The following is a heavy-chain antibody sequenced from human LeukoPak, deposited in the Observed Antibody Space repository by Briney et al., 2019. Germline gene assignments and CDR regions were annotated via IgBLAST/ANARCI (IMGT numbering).Heavy chain of an antibody. V-gene: IGHV3-21*01. Sequence: PGGSLRLSCAASGFTFSSYSMNWVRQAQGKGLEWVSSISSISTYIYYADSLKGRFTISRDNAKNSLYLQMNSLRAEDTAVYYCARDRGSIAAAQADWGQGTLVTVSS. CDR2: ISSISTYI. D-gene: IGHD6-13*01. J-gene: IGHJ4*02. CDR1: GFTFSSYS. CDR3: ARDRGSIAAAQAD.